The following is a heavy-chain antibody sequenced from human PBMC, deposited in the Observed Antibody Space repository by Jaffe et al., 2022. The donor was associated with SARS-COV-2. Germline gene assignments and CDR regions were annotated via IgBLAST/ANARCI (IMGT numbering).Heavy chain of an antibody. CDR3: AKLSGLAAAGTEYIQH. CDR2: ISGSGGST. Sequence: EVQLLESGGGLVQPGGSLRLSCAASGFTFSSYAMSWVRQAPGKGLEWVSAISGSGGSTYYADSVKGRFTISRDNSKNTLYLQMNSLRAEDTAVYYCAKLSGLAAAGTEYIQHWGQGTLVTVSS. D-gene: IGHD6-13*01. V-gene: IGHV3-23*01. CDR1: GFTFSSYA. J-gene: IGHJ1*01.